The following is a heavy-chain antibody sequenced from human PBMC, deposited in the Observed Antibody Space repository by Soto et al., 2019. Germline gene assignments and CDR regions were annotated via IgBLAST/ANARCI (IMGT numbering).Heavy chain of an antibody. CDR1: GFTFSSYA. V-gene: IGHV3-23*01. CDR2: ISGSGGST. Sequence: GGSLRLSCAASGFTFSSYAMSWVRQAPGKGLEWVSAISGSGGSTYYADSVKGRFTISRDNSKNTLYLQMNSLRAEDTAVYYCAKDHGGDYVYDPTSTSHIGYYYGMDVWGQGTTVTVSS. D-gene: IGHD4-17*01. CDR3: AKDHGGDYVYDPTSTSHIGYYYGMDV. J-gene: IGHJ6*02.